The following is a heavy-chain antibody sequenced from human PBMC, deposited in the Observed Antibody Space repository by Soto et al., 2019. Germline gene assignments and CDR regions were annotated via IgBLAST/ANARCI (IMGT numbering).Heavy chain of an antibody. V-gene: IGHV4-4*07. D-gene: IGHD2-21*02. Sequence: QLQLQESGPGLVKPSETLSLNCSVSGGSFSNSYWTWIRQPAGKRLEWIGRIYTSGSTTYNPSLKCRVTLSLDTSKSQCSLRLTSVTAADTAVYYCARAPLRTAIPKDAFDIWGQGTMVTVSS. CDR2: IYTSGST. CDR1: GGSFSNSY. J-gene: IGHJ3*02. CDR3: ARAPLRTAIPKDAFDI.